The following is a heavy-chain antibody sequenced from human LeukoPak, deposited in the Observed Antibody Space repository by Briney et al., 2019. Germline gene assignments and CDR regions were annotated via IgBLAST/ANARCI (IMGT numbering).Heavy chain of an antibody. J-gene: IGHJ4*02. Sequence: SETLSLTCAVYGGSFSGYYWSWVRQPPGKGLEWIGEISHSGSTNYNPSLKSRVTISVDTSKNQFSLKLSSVTAADTAVYYCARARRCSGGSCYPVDYWGQGTLVTVSS. CDR2: ISHSGST. D-gene: IGHD2-15*01. CDR3: ARARRCSGGSCYPVDY. CDR1: GGSFSGYY. V-gene: IGHV4-34*01.